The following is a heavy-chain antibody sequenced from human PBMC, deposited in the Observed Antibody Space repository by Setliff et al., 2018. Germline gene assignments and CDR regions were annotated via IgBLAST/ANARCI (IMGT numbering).Heavy chain of an antibody. D-gene: IGHD2-21*01. CDR1: GFRFSDLY. J-gene: IGHJ4*02. CDR2: ISGDGNTV. V-gene: IGHV3-11*04. CDR3: ASGDWFYFDC. Sequence: GGSLRLSCAASGFRFSDLYMSWVRQVPGKGLEWLSKISGDGNTVYYADSVRGRFTISRDNAKNSLYLQMNSLRAEDTAVYYCASGDWFYFDCWGQGTLVTVSS.